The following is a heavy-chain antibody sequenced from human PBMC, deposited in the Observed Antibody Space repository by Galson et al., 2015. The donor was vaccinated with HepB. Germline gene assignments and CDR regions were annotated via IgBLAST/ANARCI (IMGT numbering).Heavy chain of an antibody. CDR1: GFTFSRVG. J-gene: IGHJ4*02. CDR2: IGVNPGNT. Sequence: SLRLSCAASGFTFSRVGMTWVRQAPGKGLECVSAIGVNPGNTDYADSVRGRFTISRDNSKNMLYLQMNNLRAEDTAVYYCAKGTTNIDYWGQGTLVTVSS. V-gene: IGHV3-23*01. D-gene: IGHD1-1*01. CDR3: AKGTTNIDY.